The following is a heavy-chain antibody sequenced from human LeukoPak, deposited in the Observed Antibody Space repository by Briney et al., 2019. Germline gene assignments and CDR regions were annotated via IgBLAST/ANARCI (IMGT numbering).Heavy chain of an antibody. CDR1: GGSISSYY. CDR3: VRETRYCSSTSCYNPYFDY. J-gene: IGHJ4*02. D-gene: IGHD2-2*02. Sequence: SETLSLTCTVSGGSISSYYWSWIRQPPGKGLEWIGYIYYSGSTNYTPSLKSRVTISVDTSKNQFSLKLCSVTAADTAVYYCVRETRYCSSTSCYNPYFDYWGQGTLVTVSS. V-gene: IGHV4-59*01. CDR2: IYYSGST.